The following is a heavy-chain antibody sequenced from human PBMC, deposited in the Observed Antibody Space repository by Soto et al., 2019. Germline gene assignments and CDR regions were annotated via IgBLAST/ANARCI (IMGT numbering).Heavy chain of an antibody. CDR1: VGSISSYY. V-gene: IGHV4-59*01. Sequence: SETLSLTCTVSVGSISSYYWSWIRQPPGKGLEWIGYIFYSGKIDYNPSLKSRVTMSVDMSKNQISLKLTSVSAADTAVYYFARGGHPNYDILTGSPYWYFNLWGRGTLVTVSS. CDR2: IFYSGKI. D-gene: IGHD3-9*01. CDR3: ARGGHPNYDILTGSPYWYFNL. J-gene: IGHJ2*01.